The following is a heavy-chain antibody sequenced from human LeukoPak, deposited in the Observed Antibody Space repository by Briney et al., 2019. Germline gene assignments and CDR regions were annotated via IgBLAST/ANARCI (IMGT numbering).Heavy chain of an antibody. J-gene: IGHJ4*02. D-gene: IGHD3-22*01. CDR1: GFTLTSYA. CDR3: AKGSFTPYYYDSGGYIDY. V-gene: IGHV3-23*01. Sequence: GGSLRLSCAASGFTLTSYAMNWVRQAPGKGLEWVSGISGSGGSTQYADSVKGRFAISRDNSKNTLFLQMNSLRAEDTALYYCAKGSFTPYYYDSGGYIDYWGQGTLVTVSS. CDR2: ISGSGGST.